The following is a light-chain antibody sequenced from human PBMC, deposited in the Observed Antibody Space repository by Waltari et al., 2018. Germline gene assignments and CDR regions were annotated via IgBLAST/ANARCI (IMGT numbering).Light chain of an antibody. J-gene: IGLJ3*02. CDR2: VNSDGSH. Sequence: QLVLTQSPSASASLRASVKLTCTLSSGHIHNVIARLQQRPETGPRYLMKVNSDGSHNKGDEIPDRFSGSSSGAERYLTISSLQSEDEADYFCQTGGHGTWVFGGGTKLTVL. CDR1: SGHIHNV. CDR3: QTGGHGTWV. V-gene: IGLV4-69*01.